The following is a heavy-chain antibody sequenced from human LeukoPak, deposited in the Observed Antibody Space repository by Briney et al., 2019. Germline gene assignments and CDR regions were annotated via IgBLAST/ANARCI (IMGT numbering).Heavy chain of an antibody. Sequence: SETLSLTCTVSGGSISSGSYYWSWIRQPAGKGLEWIGRIYTSGSTNYNPSLKSRVTISVDTSKNQFSLKLSSVTAADTAVYYCARVELIAVGRNGAFDIWGQGTMVTVSS. J-gene: IGHJ3*02. CDR1: GGSISSGSYY. V-gene: IGHV4-61*02. CDR2: IYTSGST. D-gene: IGHD6-19*01. CDR3: ARVELIAVGRNGAFDI.